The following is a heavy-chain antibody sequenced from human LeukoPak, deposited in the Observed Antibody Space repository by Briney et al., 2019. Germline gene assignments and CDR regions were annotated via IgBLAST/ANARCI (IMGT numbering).Heavy chain of an antibody. CDR3: ARGSYTGFDLYFDY. CDR1: GFSFSTQE. D-gene: IGHD5-12*01. CDR2: ISSNSRTI. V-gene: IGHV3-48*03. Sequence: PGGSLRLSCATSGFSFSTQEMTWVRQPPGEGLEWVSYISSNSRTIYYADSVKGRFTISRDNTRNSVFLQLNSLRVEDTGFYYCARGSYTGFDLYFDYWGQGTLVTVSS. J-gene: IGHJ4*02.